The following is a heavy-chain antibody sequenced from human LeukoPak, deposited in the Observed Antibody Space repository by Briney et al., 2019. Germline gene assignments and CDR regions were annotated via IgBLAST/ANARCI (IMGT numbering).Heavy chain of an antibody. CDR3: ARDRDDIVVVPAAEFDP. D-gene: IGHD2-2*01. CDR2: ISSSSSYI. Sequence: GGSLRLSCAASGFTFSSYSMNWARQAPGKGLEWVSSISSSSSYIYYADSVKGRFTISRDNAKNSLYLQMNSLRAEDTAVYYCARDRDDIVVVPAAEFDPWGQGTLVTVSS. V-gene: IGHV3-21*01. J-gene: IGHJ5*02. CDR1: GFTFSSYS.